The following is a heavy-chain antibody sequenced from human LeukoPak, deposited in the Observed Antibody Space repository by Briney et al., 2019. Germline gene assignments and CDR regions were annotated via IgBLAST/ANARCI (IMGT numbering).Heavy chain of an antibody. V-gene: IGHV1-69*05. Sequence: ASVKVSCKASGGTFSSYAISWVRQAPGQGLEWMGGIIPIFGTANYAQKFQGRVTITRDTSASTAYMELSSLRSEDTAVYYCARASPGIAAAGTPQHWGQGTLVTVSS. CDR3: ARASPGIAAAGTPQH. D-gene: IGHD6-13*01. CDR2: IIPIFGTA. CDR1: GGTFSSYA. J-gene: IGHJ1*01.